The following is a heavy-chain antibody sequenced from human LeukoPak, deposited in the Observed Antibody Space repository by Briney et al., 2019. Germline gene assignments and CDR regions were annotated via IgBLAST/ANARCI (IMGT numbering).Heavy chain of an antibody. D-gene: IGHD3-3*01. V-gene: IGHV4-39*07. CDR3: ARAPYYDFWSGKGNIAFDI. J-gene: IGHJ3*02. Sequence: PSETLSLTCTVSGGSISSSSYYWGWIRQPPGKGLEWIGSIYQSGSTYYNPSLKSRVTISVDTSKNQFSLKLSSVTAADTAVYYCARAPYYDFWSGKGNIAFDIWGQGTMVTVSS. CDR2: IYQSGST. CDR1: GGSISSSSYY.